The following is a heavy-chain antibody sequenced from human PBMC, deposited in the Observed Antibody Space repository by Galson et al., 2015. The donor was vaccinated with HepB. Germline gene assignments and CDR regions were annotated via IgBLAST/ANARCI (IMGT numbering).Heavy chain of an antibody. CDR1: GGSISSGGYY. D-gene: IGHD3-22*01. CDR2: IYYSGST. Sequence: TLSLTCTVSGGSISSGGYYWSWIRQHPGKGLEWIGYIYYSGSTYYNPSLKSRVTISVDTSKNQFSLKLSSVTAADTAVYYCARGWNYDRSGYPDAFDIWGQGTMVTVSS. J-gene: IGHJ3*02. V-gene: IGHV4-31*03. CDR3: ARGWNYDRSGYPDAFDI.